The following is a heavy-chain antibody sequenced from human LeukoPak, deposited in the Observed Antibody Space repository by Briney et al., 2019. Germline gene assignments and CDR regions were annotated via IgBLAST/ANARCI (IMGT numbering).Heavy chain of an antibody. J-gene: IGHJ4*02. CDR2: IKSKTDGGTT. Sequence: GGSLRLSCAASGFTFNDAWMSWVRQTPGKGLEWLGRIKSKTDGGTTGYAAPVKGRFTISRDDSKTTLYLQMNSLKTEDTAVYYCTTDLKAYAFLTGFDYWGQGTLVTVSS. CDR3: TTDLKAYAFLTGFDY. V-gene: IGHV3-15*01. D-gene: IGHD3-9*01. CDR1: GFTFNDAW.